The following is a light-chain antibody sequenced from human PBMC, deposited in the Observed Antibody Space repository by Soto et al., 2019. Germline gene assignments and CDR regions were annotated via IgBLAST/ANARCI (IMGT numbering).Light chain of an antibody. CDR1: QSVDRY. CDR3: QQRGKWSST. Sequence: EVVWTPSPDTLSFSPGETATLSCKASQSVDRYVASSQQQIGQAPRLLIYDADSRAAGVGARFTGSGSATDFSLTITSLEHEDFAVYYCQQRGKWSSTCGQGNKGDIK. J-gene: IGKJ2*02. CDR2: DAD. V-gene: IGKV3-11*01.